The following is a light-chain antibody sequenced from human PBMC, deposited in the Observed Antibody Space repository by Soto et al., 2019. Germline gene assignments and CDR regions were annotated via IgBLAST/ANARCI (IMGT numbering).Light chain of an antibody. CDR3: QQYGSSPRT. CDR1: QSVSSSY. V-gene: IGKV3-20*01. CDR2: GAS. J-gene: IGKJ1*01. Sequence: EIVLTQSPGTLSLPPGERATLSCRASQSVSSSYLAWYQQKPGQAPRLLIYGASSRATGIPDRFSGSGSGTDFTLTISRLEPEDFAVYYCQQYGSSPRTFGKGTKV.